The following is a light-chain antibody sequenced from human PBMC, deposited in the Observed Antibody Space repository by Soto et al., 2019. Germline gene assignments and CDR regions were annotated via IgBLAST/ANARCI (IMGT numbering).Light chain of an antibody. CDR3: QQYGSSPYT. J-gene: IGKJ2*01. CDR2: GAS. V-gene: IGKV3-20*01. Sequence: EIVLTQSPGTLSLSPGERATLSCRASQSVSSSYLAWYRQKPGQAPRLLIYGASNRATGIPDRLSGSGSGTDFTLTISRLEPEDFAVYYCQQYGSSPYTFGQGTKVDIK. CDR1: QSVSSSY.